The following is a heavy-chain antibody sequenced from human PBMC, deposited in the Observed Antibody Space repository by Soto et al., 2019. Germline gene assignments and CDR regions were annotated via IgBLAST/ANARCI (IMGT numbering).Heavy chain of an antibody. D-gene: IGHD3-3*01. J-gene: IGHJ5*02. Sequence: QLQLQESGPGLVKPSETLSLTCTVSGGSISSSSYYWGWIRQPPGKGLEWIGSIYYSGSTYYNPSHKSRVTISVDTSKNQFSLKLSSVTAADTAVYYCARTPYYDFWSGYYTGWFDPWGQGTLVTVSS. CDR2: IYYSGST. V-gene: IGHV4-39*01. CDR1: GGSISSSSYY. CDR3: ARTPYYDFWSGYYTGWFDP.